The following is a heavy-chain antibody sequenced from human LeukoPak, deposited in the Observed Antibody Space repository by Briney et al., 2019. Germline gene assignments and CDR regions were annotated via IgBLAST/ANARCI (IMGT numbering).Heavy chain of an antibody. D-gene: IGHD4-17*01. CDR2: INPNSGGT. V-gene: IGHV1-2*06. CDR1: GYTFTGYY. CDR3: ARGRVPATVTTSLINDAFDI. J-gene: IGHJ3*02. Sequence: ASVKVSCKASGYTFTGYYMHWVRQAPGQGLEWMGRINPNSGGTNYAQKFQGRVTMTRNTSISIAYMELSSLRSEDTAVYYCARGRVPATVTTSLINDAFDIWGQGTMVTVSS.